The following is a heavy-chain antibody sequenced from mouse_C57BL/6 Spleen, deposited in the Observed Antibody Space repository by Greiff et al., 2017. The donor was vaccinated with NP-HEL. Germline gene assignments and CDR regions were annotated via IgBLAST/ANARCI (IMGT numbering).Heavy chain of an antibody. CDR1: GYTFTSYW. J-gene: IGHJ2*01. CDR2: INPSSGYT. CDR3: ARGDYSNAYYFDY. D-gene: IGHD2-5*01. V-gene: IGHV1-7*01. Sequence: QVQLKQSGAELAKPGASVKLSCKASGYTFTSYWMHWVKQRPGQGLEWIGYINPSSGYTKYTQKFKDKATLTADKSSSTAYTQLSSLTYEDSAVYYYARGDYSNAYYFDYWGQGTTLTVSS.